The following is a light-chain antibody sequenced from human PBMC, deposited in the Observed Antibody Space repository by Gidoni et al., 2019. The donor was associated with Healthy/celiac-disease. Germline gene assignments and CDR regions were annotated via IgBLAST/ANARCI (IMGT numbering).Light chain of an antibody. CDR2: RNN. V-gene: IGLV1-47*01. CDR3: AAWDDSLSGWV. J-gene: IGLJ3*02. CDR1: RSNIGSNY. Sequence: QPVLTQPPSASSTPAQRVTISCSGSRSNIGSNYVYWYQQLPGTAPKLIIYRNNQRPSGVPDRFSGSKSGTSASLAISGLRSEDEADYYCAAWDDSLSGWVFGGGTKLTVL.